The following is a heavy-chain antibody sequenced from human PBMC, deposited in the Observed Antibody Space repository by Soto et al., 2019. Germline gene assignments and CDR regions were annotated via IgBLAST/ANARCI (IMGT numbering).Heavy chain of an antibody. V-gene: IGHV1-2*02. D-gene: IGHD1-26*01. Sequence: QVQLVQSGAEVKKSGDSVKVSCKPSGYSFSDYFIQWVRQAPGQGLEWVAWINPKTAATNYAKKFQGRVSLTWDTSSTTAYMELTRLRPDDTAVYYCARIKWGLNYYNGMDVWGQGTTVIVSS. CDR2: INPKTAAT. J-gene: IGHJ6*02. CDR3: ARIKWGLNYYNGMDV. CDR1: GYSFSDYF.